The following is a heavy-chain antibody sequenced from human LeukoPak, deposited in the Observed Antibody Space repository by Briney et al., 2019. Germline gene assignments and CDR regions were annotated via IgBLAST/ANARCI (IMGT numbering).Heavy chain of an antibody. J-gene: IGHJ6*02. Sequence: SETLFLTCTVSGGSISNYYWSWIRQPPGKGLEWIGYIYYSGSTNYNPSLKSRVTISVDTSKNQFSLNLSSVTAADTAMYYCARDRSPEGYYDSSHWDYYHGMDVWGQGTTVTVSS. CDR3: ARDRSPEGYYDSSHWDYYHGMDV. D-gene: IGHD3-22*01. CDR1: GGSISNYY. V-gene: IGHV4-59*01. CDR2: IYYSGST.